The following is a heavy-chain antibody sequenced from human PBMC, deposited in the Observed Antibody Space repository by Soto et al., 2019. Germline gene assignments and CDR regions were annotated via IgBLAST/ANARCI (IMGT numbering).Heavy chain of an antibody. Sequence: ASVKVSCKASGYIFTGYYMHWVRQAPGQGLERMGWINPNCGNTNYPQKFQGRVTITADESTSTAYMELSSLRSEDTAVYYCAREITAAGTYYYGMDVWGQGTTVTVSS. CDR2: INPNCGNT. CDR1: GYIFTGYY. CDR3: AREITAAGTYYYGMDV. V-gene: IGHV1-2*02. D-gene: IGHD6-13*01. J-gene: IGHJ6*02.